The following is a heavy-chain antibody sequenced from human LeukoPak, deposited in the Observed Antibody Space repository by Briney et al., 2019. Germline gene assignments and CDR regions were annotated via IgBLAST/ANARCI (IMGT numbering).Heavy chain of an antibody. Sequence: ASVKVSCEVSGYILTELSMHWVRQAPGKGLEWMGGFDPEDGETIYAQKFQGRVTMTEDTSTDTAYMELSSLRSEDTAVYYCATPPGGGYYPYWYFDLWGRGTLVTVSS. CDR2: FDPEDGET. J-gene: IGHJ2*01. CDR1: GYILTELS. V-gene: IGHV1-24*01. CDR3: ATPPGGGYYPYWYFDL. D-gene: IGHD3-22*01.